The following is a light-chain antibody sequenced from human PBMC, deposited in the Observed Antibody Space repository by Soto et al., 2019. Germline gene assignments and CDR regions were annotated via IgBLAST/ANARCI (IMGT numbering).Light chain of an antibody. CDR1: SSGVGGYNY. CDR2: EVN. CDR3: SSYAGSSNV. J-gene: IGLJ1*01. Sequence: QSALTQPPSASGSPGQSVAISCTGTSSGVGGYNYVSWYQQHPGKAPKLMIYEVNKRPSGVPDRFSGSKSGNTASLTVSGLQAEDEADYYCSSYAGSSNVFGTGTKVTVL. V-gene: IGLV2-8*01.